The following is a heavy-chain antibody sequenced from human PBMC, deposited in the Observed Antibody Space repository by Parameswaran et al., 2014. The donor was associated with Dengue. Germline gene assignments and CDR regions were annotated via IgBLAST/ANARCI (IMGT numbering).Heavy chain of an antibody. CDR1: GFTFSDYY. V-gene: IGHV3-11*01. Sequence: SLKISCATSGFTFSDYYMSWIRQAPGKGLEWVSYISSSGSTIYYADSVKGRFTISRDNAKNSLYLQMNSLRAEDTAVYYCASGGSGSYYYYYGMDVWGQGTTVTVSS. D-gene: IGHD3-10*01. J-gene: IGHJ6*02. CDR3: ASGGSGSYYYYYGMDV. CDR2: ISSSGSTI.